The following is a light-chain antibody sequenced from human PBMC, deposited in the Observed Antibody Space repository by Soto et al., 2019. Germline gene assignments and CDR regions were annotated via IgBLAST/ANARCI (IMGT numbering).Light chain of an antibody. CDR3: QQHDNWPRT. V-gene: IGKV3-15*01. CDR1: QSVSTN. Sequence: EIVMTQSPATLSASPGERATLSCRASQSVSTNLAWYQQKPGQAPRLLIYGASTRATGIPARFSGSGSGTEFTLTINSLQSEDFGVYYCQQHDNWPRTFGQGTKVDIK. J-gene: IGKJ1*01. CDR2: GAS.